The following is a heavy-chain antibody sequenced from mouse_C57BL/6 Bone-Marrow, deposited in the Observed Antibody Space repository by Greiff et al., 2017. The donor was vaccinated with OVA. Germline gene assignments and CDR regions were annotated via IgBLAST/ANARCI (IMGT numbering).Heavy chain of an antibody. V-gene: IGHV1-82*01. Sequence: VQLQQSGPELVKPGASVKISCKASGYAFSSSWMNWVKQRPGKGLEWIGRIYPGDGDTNYNGKFKGKATLTADKSSSTAYMQLSSLTSEDSAVYFCARSIYYYGSSYYWGQGTTLTVSS. CDR1: GYAFSSSW. D-gene: IGHD1-1*01. CDR2: IYPGDGDT. J-gene: IGHJ2*01. CDR3: ARSIYYYGSSYY.